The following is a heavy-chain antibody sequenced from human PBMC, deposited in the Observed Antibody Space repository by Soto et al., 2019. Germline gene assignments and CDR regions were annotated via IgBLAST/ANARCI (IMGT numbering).Heavy chain of an antibody. V-gene: IGHV3-53*01. CDR2: IYSGGST. CDR1: GFTVSSNY. J-gene: IGHJ1*01. Sequence: EVQLVESGGGLIQPGGSLRLSCAASGFTVSSNYMSWVRQAPGKGLEWVSVIYSGGSTYYADSVTGRFTISRDNSKNTLYLQMSSLRAEDTAVYYCARDRVERGYPDYFQHWGQGTLVTVSS. D-gene: IGHD3-22*01. CDR3: ARDRVERGYPDYFQH.